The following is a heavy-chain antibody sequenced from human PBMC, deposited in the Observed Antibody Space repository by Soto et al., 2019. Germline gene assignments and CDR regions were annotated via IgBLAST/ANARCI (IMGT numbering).Heavy chain of an antibody. Sequence: PVESLKISCKLSRYSFTSYWIGWVRQMPGKGLEWMGIIYPDDSNTRYSPSFQGQVTISADKAINTAYLQWSSLKPSDTAMDYWAREMIVSWLEVWGEGALVTV. D-gene: IGHD6-13*01. CDR1: RYSFTSYW. CDR2: IYPDDSNT. CDR3: AREMIVSWLEV. V-gene: IGHV5-51*01. J-gene: IGHJ4*02.